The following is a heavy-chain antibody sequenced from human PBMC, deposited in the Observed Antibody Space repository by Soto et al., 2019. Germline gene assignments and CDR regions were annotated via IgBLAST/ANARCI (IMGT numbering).Heavy chain of an antibody. CDR1: GFTFSSYA. CDR2: ISSSSSYI. Sequence: PGGSLRLSCAASGFTFSSYAMHWVRQAPGKGLEWVSSISSSSSYIYYADSVKGRFTISRDNAKNSLYLQMNSLRAEDTAVYYCARGPLYYFDYWGQGTLVTVSS. CDR3: ARGPLYYFDY. V-gene: IGHV3-21*01. J-gene: IGHJ4*02.